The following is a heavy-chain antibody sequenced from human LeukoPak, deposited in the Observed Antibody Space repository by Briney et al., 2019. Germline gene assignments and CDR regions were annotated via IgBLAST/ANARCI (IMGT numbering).Heavy chain of an antibody. V-gene: IGHV4-59*08. CDR3: ARLYYGSGSYSPYNWFDP. Sequence: SETLSLTCTVSGGSISSYYWSWIRQPPGKGLEWIGYIYYSGSTNYNPSLKSRVTISVDTSKNPFSLKLSSVTAADTAVYYCARLYYGSGSYSPYNWFDPWGQGTLVTVSS. CDR1: GGSISSYY. CDR2: IYYSGST. J-gene: IGHJ5*02. D-gene: IGHD3-10*01.